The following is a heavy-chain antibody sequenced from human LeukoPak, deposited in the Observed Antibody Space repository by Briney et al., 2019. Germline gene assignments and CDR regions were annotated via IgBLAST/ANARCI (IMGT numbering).Heavy chain of an antibody. V-gene: IGHV3-23*01. CDR1: GFTFSNYA. CDR2: ISDSGGST. CDR3: ARDYDGNLEY. J-gene: IGHJ4*02. D-gene: IGHD4-23*01. Sequence: PGGSLRLSCAASGFTFSNYAMSWVRQAPGEGLEWVSSISDSGGSTYYADSVKGRFTISRDNAKNSLYLQMNSLRAEDTAVYYCARDYDGNLEYWGQGTPVTVSS.